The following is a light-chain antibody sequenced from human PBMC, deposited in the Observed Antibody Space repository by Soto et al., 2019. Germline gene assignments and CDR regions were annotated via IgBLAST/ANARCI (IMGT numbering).Light chain of an antibody. CDR1: QSVSSNL. Sequence: EIVLTQSPGTLSLSPGERATLSCRASQSVSSNLLAWYQQKPGQAPRLLIYGATNRATGIPDRFSGSGSGTDFTLTISRLEPEDFAVYYCHQYSSSRRTFGQGTKVDIK. CDR2: GAT. V-gene: IGKV3-20*01. J-gene: IGKJ1*01. CDR3: HQYSSSRRT.